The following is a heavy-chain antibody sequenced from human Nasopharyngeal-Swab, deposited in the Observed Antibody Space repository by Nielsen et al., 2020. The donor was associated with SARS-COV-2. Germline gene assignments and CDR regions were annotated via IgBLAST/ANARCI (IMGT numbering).Heavy chain of an antibody. D-gene: IGHD2-21*02. CDR3: ARLGGDGWYFDL. V-gene: IGHV3-7*03. CDR1: GFTFSSYW. J-gene: IGHJ2*01. Sequence: GESLKISCAASGFTFSSYWMSWVRQAPGKGLEGVANIKQDGSEKYYVDSVKGRFTISRDNAKNSLYLQMNSLRAEDTAVYYCARLGGDGWYFDLWGRGTLVTVSS. CDR2: IKQDGSEK.